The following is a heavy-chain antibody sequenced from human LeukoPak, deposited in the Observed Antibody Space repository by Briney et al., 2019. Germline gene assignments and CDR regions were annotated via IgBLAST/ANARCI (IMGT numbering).Heavy chain of an antibody. D-gene: IGHD3-10*01. V-gene: IGHV4-4*07. CDR1: GGSISSYY. CDR2: IYTSRST. Sequence: SETLSLTCTVSGGSISSYYWSWIRQPAGKGLEWIGRIYTSRSTNYNPSLKSRVTMSVDTSKNQFSLKLSSVTAADTAVYYCARDSGYGSGSYYIVIYYYGMDVWGQGTTVTVSS. J-gene: IGHJ6*02. CDR3: ARDSGYGSGSYYIVIYYYGMDV.